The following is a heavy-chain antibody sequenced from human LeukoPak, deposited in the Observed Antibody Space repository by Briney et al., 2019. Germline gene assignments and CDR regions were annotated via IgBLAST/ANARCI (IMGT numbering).Heavy chain of an antibody. Sequence: PGRSLRLSCAASGFTFSSYAMHWVRQAPGKGLEWVAVISYDGSNKYYADSVKGRFTISRDNSKNTLYLQMNSLRAEDTAVYYCARDGYDILTGYGFDIWGQGTMVTVSS. V-gene: IGHV3-30-3*01. CDR3: ARDGYDILTGYGFDI. J-gene: IGHJ3*02. D-gene: IGHD3-9*01. CDR1: GFTFSSYA. CDR2: ISYDGSNK.